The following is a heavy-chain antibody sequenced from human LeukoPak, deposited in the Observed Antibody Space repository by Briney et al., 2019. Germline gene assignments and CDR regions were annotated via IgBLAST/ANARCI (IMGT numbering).Heavy chain of an antibody. CDR2: ISGSGGST. CDR1: GFTFSSYA. V-gene: IGHV3-23*01. Sequence: GGSLRLSCAASGFTFSSYAMSWVRQAPGKGLEWVSAISGSGGSTYYADSAKGRFTISRDNSKNTLYLQMNSLRAEDTAVYYCATIPGIAVAGPENWFDPWGQGTLVTVSS. D-gene: IGHD6-19*01. J-gene: IGHJ5*02. CDR3: ATIPGIAVAGPENWFDP.